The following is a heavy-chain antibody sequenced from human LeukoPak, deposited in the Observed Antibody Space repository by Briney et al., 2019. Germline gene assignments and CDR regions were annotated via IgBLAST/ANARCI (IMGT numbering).Heavy chain of an antibody. CDR1: GFTFSSYA. Sequence: GGSLRLSCSASGFTFSSYAMHWVRQAPGKGLEYVSAISSNGGSTYYADSVKGRFTISRDNSKNTLYLQMSSLRAEDTAVYYCASAQNPEGFDYWGQGTLVTVSS. V-gene: IGHV3-64D*06. CDR3: ASAQNPEGFDY. J-gene: IGHJ4*02. CDR2: ISSNGGST.